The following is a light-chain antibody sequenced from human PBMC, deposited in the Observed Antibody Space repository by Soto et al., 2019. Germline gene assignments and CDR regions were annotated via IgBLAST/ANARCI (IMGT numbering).Light chain of an antibody. CDR1: QGITNH. CDR3: QQNNNYPVT. J-gene: IGKJ4*01. Sequence: DIHLTQSPDFLSASIGDKVTITCRASQGITNHLAWYQQKPGKPPNLLIYSASTLQSGVTSRFSGSGYGTEVTLTISSLQPEDCATYFCQQNNNYPVTFGGGAKVEIQ. CDR2: SAS. V-gene: IGKV1-9*01.